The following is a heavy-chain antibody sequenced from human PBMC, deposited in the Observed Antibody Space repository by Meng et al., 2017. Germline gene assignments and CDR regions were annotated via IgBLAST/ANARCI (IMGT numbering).Heavy chain of an antibody. J-gene: IGHJ6*02. D-gene: IGHD3-3*01. CDR2: MNPNSGNT. CDR1: GYTFTSYD. Sequence: ASVKVSCKASGYTFTSYDINWVRQATGQGREWMGWMNPNSGNTGYAQKFQGRVTMTRNTSISTAYMELSSLRSEDTAVYYCARASLYDFWSGYAYGMDVWGQGTMVTVSS. CDR3: ARASLYDFWSGYAYGMDV. V-gene: IGHV1-8*01.